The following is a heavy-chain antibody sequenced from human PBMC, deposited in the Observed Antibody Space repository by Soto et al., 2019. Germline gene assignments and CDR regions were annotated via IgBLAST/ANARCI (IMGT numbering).Heavy chain of an antibody. D-gene: IGHD5-12*01. CDR3: ARDVRQNIVATISVYYYGMDV. V-gene: IGHV1-69*13. Sequence: SVKVSCQASVGTFSSYAISWVRQAPGQGLEWLGGIIPIFGTANYAQKFQGRVTITADESTSTAYMELSSLRSEDTAVYYCARDVRQNIVATISVYYYGMDVWGQGTTVTVSS. J-gene: IGHJ6*02. CDR1: VGTFSSYA. CDR2: IIPIFGTA.